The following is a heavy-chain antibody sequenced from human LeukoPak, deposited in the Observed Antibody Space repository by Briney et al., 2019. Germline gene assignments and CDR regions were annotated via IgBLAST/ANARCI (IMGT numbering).Heavy chain of an antibody. CDR3: ANAPVYSSSWYGFYY. Sequence: GGSLRLSCAASGFTFAGYTMHWVRQAPGKGLEWVSTISTSGGTTHYADSVKGRFTISRDNSKNTLYLQMNSLRAEDTAVYYCANAPVYSSSWYGFYYWGQGTQVTVSS. J-gene: IGHJ4*02. D-gene: IGHD6-13*01. V-gene: IGHV3-23*01. CDR2: ISTSGGTT. CDR1: GFTFAGYT.